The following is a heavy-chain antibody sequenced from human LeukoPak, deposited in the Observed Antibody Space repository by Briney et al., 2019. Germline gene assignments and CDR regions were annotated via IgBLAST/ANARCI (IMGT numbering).Heavy chain of an antibody. J-gene: IGHJ4*02. Sequence: ASVKVSCKASGYTFTGFYIHWVRQAPGQGLEWMVWINPNSGGTYFAQKFQGRVTMTRDTSISTAYMELNRLTSDDTAVYYCAREELSVISSDCCSGLGYWGQGTLVTVSS. CDR1: GYTFTGFY. V-gene: IGHV1-2*02. CDR2: INPNSGGT. D-gene: IGHD3-10*01. CDR3: AREELSVISSDCCSGLGY.